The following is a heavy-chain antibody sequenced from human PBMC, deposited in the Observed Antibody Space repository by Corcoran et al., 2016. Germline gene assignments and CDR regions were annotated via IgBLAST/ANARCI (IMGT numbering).Heavy chain of an antibody. CDR3: ARDKTEFGGGSHTYGMDV. CDR1: GFTFSSYG. J-gene: IGHJ6*02. Sequence: QVQLVESGGGVVQPGRSLRLSCAASGFTFSSYGMHWVRQAPGKGLEWVAVIWYDGSNKYYADSVKGRFTISRDNSKNTLYLQMNSLRAEDTGVYYWARDKTEFGGGSHTYGMDVWGQGTTVTVSS. D-gene: IGHD2-15*01. V-gene: IGHV3-33*01. CDR2: IWYDGSNK.